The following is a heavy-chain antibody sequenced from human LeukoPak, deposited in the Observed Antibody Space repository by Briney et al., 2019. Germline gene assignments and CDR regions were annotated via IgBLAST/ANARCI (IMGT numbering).Heavy chain of an antibody. Sequence: GGSLRLSCAASGFTFRSYWMTWVRQSPGRGLEWVANIKQDGSETHHVDSVKGRFTISRDNAKDSLYLEMNSLRAEDTAVYYCARGGQAGTGDLWGQGTLVTVSS. D-gene: IGHD3-10*01. CDR3: ARGGQAGTGDL. V-gene: IGHV3-7*01. CDR1: GFTFRSYW. CDR2: IKQDGSET. J-gene: IGHJ5*02.